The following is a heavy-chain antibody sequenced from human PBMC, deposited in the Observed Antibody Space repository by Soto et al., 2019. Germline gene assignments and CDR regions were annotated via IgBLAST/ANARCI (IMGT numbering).Heavy chain of an antibody. CDR3: ARDTRYTIFGVVIISAFDI. CDR2: ISAYNGNT. V-gene: IGHV1-18*04. D-gene: IGHD3-3*01. CDR1: GYTFTSYG. Sequence: ASVKVSCKASGYTFTSYGISWVRQAPGQGLERMGWISAYNGNTNYAQKLQGRVTMTTDTSTSTAYMELRSLRSDDTAVYNCARDTRYTIFGVVIISAFDIWGQGTMVTVSS. J-gene: IGHJ3*02.